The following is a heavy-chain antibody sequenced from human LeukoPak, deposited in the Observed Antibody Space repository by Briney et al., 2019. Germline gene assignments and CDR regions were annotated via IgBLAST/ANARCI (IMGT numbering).Heavy chain of an antibody. J-gene: IGHJ6*02. D-gene: IGHD3-10*01. CDR3: ATNYYGSGRDV. CDR2: ISSSSSTI. V-gene: IGHV3-48*01. Sequence: GGSLRLSCAASGFTFSSYSMNWVRQAPGKGLEWVSYISSSSSTIYYADSVKGRFTISRDNAKNSLYLQMNSLRAEETAVYYCATNYYGSGRDVWGQGTTVTVSS. CDR1: GFTFSSYS.